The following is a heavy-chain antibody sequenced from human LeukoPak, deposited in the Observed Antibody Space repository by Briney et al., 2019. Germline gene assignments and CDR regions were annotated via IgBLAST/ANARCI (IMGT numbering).Heavy chain of an antibody. CDR1: GGSISSSSYY. CDR3: ASLQGYCSGNRCPSSANYYYYMDV. CDR2: IYYSGST. D-gene: IGHD2-15*01. V-gene: IGHV4-39*07. Sequence: SETLSLTRTVSGGSISSSSYYWGWIRQPPGKGLEWIGSIYYSGSTYYNPSLKSRVTMSIDTSKNQFSLKVNSVTAADTAVYYCASLQGYCSGNRCPSSANYYYYMDVWGKGTTVTVSS. J-gene: IGHJ6*03.